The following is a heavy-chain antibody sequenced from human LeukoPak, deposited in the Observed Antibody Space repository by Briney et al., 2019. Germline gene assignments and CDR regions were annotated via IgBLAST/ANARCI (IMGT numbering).Heavy chain of an antibody. CDR1: GFTFSKYW. J-gene: IGHJ4*02. D-gene: IGHD3-9*01. CDR3: ARDYDILTGYYLFDY. V-gene: IGHV3-74*01. Sequence: PGGSLRLSCAASGFTFSKYWMHWVRQAPGKGLVWVSRINSGGRSTSYADSVKGRFTISRDNAKNTLYLQMNSLRAEDTAVYYCARDYDILTGYYLFDYWGQGTLVTVSS. CDR2: INSGGRST.